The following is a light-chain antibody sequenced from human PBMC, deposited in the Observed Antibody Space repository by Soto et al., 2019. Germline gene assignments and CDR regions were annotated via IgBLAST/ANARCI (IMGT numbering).Light chain of an antibody. V-gene: IGKV3-20*01. CDR2: AAS. CDR3: QQYGGSPSYT. J-gene: IGKJ2*01. Sequence: ENVLTQSPGTLSLSPGERATLSCRASQSVDSSKLAWYQQKPGQAPRLLIYAASTRATGLPDRFSGSGSGTDFALSISRLEPEDFAVYYCQQYGGSPSYTFGQGTKLEIK. CDR1: QSVDSSK.